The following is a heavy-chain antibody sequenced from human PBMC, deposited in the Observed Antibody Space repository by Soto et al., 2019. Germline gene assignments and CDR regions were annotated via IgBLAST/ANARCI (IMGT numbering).Heavy chain of an antibody. CDR2: VSYDGSKQ. Sequence: QVQLVESGGGVVQPGRSLRVSCAASGFTFSNYAMHWVRQAPGKGLEWVAVVSYDGSKQFYADSVEGRFTISRDSSKSTLYLHMDNLRDEDTAVYYCARDRVYYYDNSDYYNFDYWGQGTLLTVSS. CDR3: ARDRVYYYDNSDYYNFDY. D-gene: IGHD3-22*01. V-gene: IGHV3-30-3*01. CDR1: GFTFSNYA. J-gene: IGHJ4*02.